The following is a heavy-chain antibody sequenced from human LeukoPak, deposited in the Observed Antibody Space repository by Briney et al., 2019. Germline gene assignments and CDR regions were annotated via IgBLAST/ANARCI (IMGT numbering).Heavy chain of an antibody. CDR3: ARGRPHGNDY. J-gene: IGHJ4*02. CDR2: ISSSSSYI. D-gene: IGHD4-23*01. CDR1: GFTFSSYS. V-gene: IGHV3-21*01. Sequence: GGSLRLSCAASGFTFSSYSMNWVRQAPGKGLEWVSSISSSSSYIYYADSVKGRFTISRDNSKNTLYLQMNSLRVEDTAVYYCARGRPHGNDYWGQGTLVTVSS.